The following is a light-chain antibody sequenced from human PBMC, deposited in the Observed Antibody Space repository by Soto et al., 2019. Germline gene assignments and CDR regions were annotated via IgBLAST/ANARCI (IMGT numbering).Light chain of an antibody. CDR3: QQYNDWPPFT. CDR1: QSVSRD. CDR2: GAS. Sequence: EVVMTQSPASLSVSPGERATLSCRASQSVSRDLAWYQQKPGQAPRLLIYGASTRATGIPARFSGSGSGTEFTLAISSLQSEDFAVDFCQQYNDWPPFTFGPGTRVDVK. V-gene: IGKV3-15*01. J-gene: IGKJ3*01.